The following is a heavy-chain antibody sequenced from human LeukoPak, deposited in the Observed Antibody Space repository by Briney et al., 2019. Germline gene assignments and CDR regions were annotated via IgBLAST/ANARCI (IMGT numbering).Heavy chain of an antibody. D-gene: IGHD2-15*01. J-gene: IGHJ6*02. CDR2: ISAYNGNT. Sequence: ASVKVSCKASGYTFTSYGISWVRQAPGQGLEWMGWISAYNGNTNYAQKLQGRVTMTTDTSTCTAYMELRSLRSDDTAVYYCARVVAARWGYGMDVWGQGTTVTVSS. CDR3: ARVVAARWGYGMDV. V-gene: IGHV1-18*01. CDR1: GYTFTSYG.